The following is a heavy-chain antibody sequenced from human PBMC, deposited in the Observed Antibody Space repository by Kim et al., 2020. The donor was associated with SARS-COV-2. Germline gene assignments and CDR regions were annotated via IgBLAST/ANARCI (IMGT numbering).Heavy chain of an antibody. J-gene: IGHJ5*02. D-gene: IGHD3-22*01. Sequence: ASVKVSCKASGYTFTSYGISWVRQAPGQGLEWMGWISAYNGNTNYAQKLQGRVTMTTETSTSTAYMELRNLRSDDTAVYYCARGPRITMIVVVITTDNWFDPWGQGTLVTVSS. CDR2: ISAYNGNT. CDR1: GYTFTSYG. CDR3: ARGPRITMIVVVITTDNWFDP. V-gene: IGHV1-18*04.